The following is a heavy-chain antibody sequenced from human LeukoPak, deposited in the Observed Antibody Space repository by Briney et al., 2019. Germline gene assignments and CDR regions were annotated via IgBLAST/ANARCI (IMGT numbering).Heavy chain of an antibody. CDR3: TTRGVNYDFWSGYYSFDY. J-gene: IGHJ4*02. V-gene: IGHV3-15*01. Sequence: GGSLRLSCAASGFTFSNAWMSWVRQAPGKGLERVGLIKSKTDGGTTDYAAPVKGRFTISRDDSKNTMYLQMNSLKTEDTAVYYCTTRGVNYDFWSGYYSFDYWGQGTLVTVSS. CDR1: GFTFSNAW. CDR2: IKSKTDGGTT. D-gene: IGHD3-3*01.